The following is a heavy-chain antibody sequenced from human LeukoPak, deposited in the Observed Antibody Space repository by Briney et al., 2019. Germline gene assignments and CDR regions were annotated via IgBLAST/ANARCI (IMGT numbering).Heavy chain of an antibody. CDR3: ARFRITGAIDY. CDR2: IFSGGTT. V-gene: IGHV3-66*01. Sequence: GGSLRLSCAVSGFTVSKNYMSWIRQAPGKGLEWVSVIFSGGTTTYGDSVKGRFTISRDNSKNTVDLQMNSLRAEDTAVYYCARFRITGAIDYWGQGTLVTVSS. J-gene: IGHJ4*02. D-gene: IGHD1-20*01. CDR1: GFTVSKNY.